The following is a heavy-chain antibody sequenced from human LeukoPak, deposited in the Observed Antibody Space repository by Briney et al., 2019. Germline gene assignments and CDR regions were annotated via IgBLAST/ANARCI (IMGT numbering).Heavy chain of an antibody. Sequence: PGGSLRLSCAASGFTVSSNYMSWVRQAPGKGLEWVSAISGSGGSTYYADSVKGRFTISRDNSKNTLYLQTNSLRAEDTAVYYCARDPRVLRYFDWLTNWGQGTLVTVSS. CDR1: GFTVSSNY. CDR2: ISGSGGST. CDR3: ARDPRVLRYFDWLTN. V-gene: IGHV3-23*01. D-gene: IGHD3-9*01. J-gene: IGHJ4*02.